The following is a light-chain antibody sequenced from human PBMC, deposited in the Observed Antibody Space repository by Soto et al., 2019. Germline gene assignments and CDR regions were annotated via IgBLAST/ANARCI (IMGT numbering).Light chain of an antibody. CDR1: QSVSSN. CDR2: GAS. J-gene: IGKJ1*01. Sequence: EIVMTQSPATLSVSPGERATLSCRASQSVSSNLAWYQQKPGQAPRLLIYGASTRATGIPGRFSGSGFGTDFTLTISSLQSEDFAVYYCQQYNNWRTFGQGTKVDIK. V-gene: IGKV3-15*01. CDR3: QQYNNWRT.